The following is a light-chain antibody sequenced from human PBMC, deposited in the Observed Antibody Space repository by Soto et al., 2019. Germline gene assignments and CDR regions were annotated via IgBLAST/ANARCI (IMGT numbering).Light chain of an antibody. CDR2: EVS. V-gene: IGLV2-18*02. CDR3: SSFTSSNTWV. J-gene: IGLJ3*02. CDR1: SSDVGSYNR. Sequence: QSALTQPPSVSGSPGQSVTISCTGTSSDVGSYNRVSWYQQPPGTAPKLMIYEVSNRPSGVPDRFFGSKSGNTASLTISRLQAEDEADYYCSSFTSSNTWVFGGGTKLTVL.